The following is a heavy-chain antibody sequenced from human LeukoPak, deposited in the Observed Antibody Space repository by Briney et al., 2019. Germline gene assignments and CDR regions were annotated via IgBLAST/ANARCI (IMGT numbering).Heavy chain of an antibody. D-gene: IGHD5-12*01. V-gene: IGHV3-21*01. CDR1: GFTFSSYS. CDR2: ISSGSSYI. Sequence: GGSLRLSCAASGFTFSSYSMNWVRQAPGEGLEWVSSISSGSSYIYYADSVKGRFTISRDDAKNSLYLQMNSLSAEDTAVYYCACTSGYDFSSYYYYYMDVWGKGTTVTVSS. J-gene: IGHJ6*03. CDR3: ACTSGYDFSSYYYYYMDV.